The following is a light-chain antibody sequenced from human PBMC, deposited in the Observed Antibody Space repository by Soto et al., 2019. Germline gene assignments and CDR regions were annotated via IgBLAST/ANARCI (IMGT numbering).Light chain of an antibody. CDR1: SSDIGAYDH. Sequence: QSALTQPASVSGSPGQSITISCSGTSSDIGAYDHVAWFQQFPGKTPKLMIYSVSNRPSGVSYRFSGSKSSNTASLTISGLQAEDEADYYCISYTVNRSYVFGTGTKVTVL. V-gene: IGLV2-14*03. J-gene: IGLJ1*01. CDR2: SVS. CDR3: ISYTVNRSYV.